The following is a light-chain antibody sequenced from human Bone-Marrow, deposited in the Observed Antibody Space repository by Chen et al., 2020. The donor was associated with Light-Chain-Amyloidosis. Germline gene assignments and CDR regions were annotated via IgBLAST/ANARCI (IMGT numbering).Light chain of an antibody. CDR2: DDS. CDR3: QVWDRSRDRPV. V-gene: IGLV3-21*02. CDR1: NIGSTS. Sequence: SYVLTQPSSVSVAPGQTATIACGGNNIGSTSVHWYQQTPGQAPLLVVYDDSDRPSGLPERLSGSNSGNTATLTISRVEAGDEADYYCQVWDRSRDRPVFGGGTKLPVL. J-gene: IGLJ3*02.